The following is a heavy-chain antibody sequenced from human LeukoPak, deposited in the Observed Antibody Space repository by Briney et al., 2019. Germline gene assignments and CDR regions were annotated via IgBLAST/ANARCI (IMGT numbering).Heavy chain of an antibody. J-gene: IGHJ4*02. D-gene: IGHD3-22*01. CDR1: GGSISSSSYY. V-gene: IGHV4-30-2*01. CDR3: ARDLTPRGSGYLY. CDR2: IYHSGST. Sequence: SETLSLTCTVSGGSISSSSYYWSWIRQPPGKGLEWIGYIYHSGSTYYNPSLKSRVTISVDRSKNQFSLKLSSVTAADTAVYYCARDLTPRGSGYLYWGQGTLVTVSS.